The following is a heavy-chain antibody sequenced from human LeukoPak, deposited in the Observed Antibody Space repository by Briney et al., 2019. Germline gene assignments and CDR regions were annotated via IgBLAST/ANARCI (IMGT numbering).Heavy chain of an antibody. CDR2: ISSSSSYI. CDR1: GFTFTSYS. Sequence: GGSLRLSCAVSGFTFTSYSMNWVRQAPGKGLEWVSSISSSSSYIYYADSVKGRFTISRDNAKNSLYMQMNSLRAEDTAVYYCARDWAYYDILTGYDAFDIWGQGTMVTVSP. D-gene: IGHD3-9*01. CDR3: ARDWAYYDILTGYDAFDI. V-gene: IGHV3-21*01. J-gene: IGHJ3*02.